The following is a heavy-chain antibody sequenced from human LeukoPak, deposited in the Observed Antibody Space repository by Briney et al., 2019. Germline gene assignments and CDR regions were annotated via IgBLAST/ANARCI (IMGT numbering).Heavy chain of an antibody. CDR2: INIDGRIT. Sequence: GGSLRLSCTASGLTLNRSWMHWVRQAPGKGLVWVSRINIDGRITNYADSVKGRFTISRDNAKNTVFLQMNSLRVEDTAVYFCARPYCSSHSCYPWYFDVWGRGSLVTVSS. J-gene: IGHJ2*01. CDR1: GLTLNRSW. CDR3: ARPYCSSHSCYPWYFDV. D-gene: IGHD2-2*01. V-gene: IGHV3-74*01.